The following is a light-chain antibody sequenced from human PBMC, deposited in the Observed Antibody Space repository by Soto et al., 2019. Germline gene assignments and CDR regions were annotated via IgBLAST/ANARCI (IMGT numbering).Light chain of an antibody. CDR3: ATWDDSLNVV. V-gene: IGLV1-44*01. CDR2: SND. Sequence: QSVLTQSPSASGTPGQRVSISCSGSSSNIGSNTVSWYQHVPGTAPKHLIYSNDQRPSAVPGRFSGSKSGSSASLAISGLQSEDEAYYYCATWDDSLNVVFGGGTKLTVL. CDR1: SSNIGSNT. J-gene: IGLJ3*02.